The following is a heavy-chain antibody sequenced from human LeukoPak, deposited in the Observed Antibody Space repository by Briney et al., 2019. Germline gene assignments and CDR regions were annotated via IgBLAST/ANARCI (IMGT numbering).Heavy chain of an antibody. V-gene: IGHV3-21*01. CDR2: ISSSSSYI. CDR3: AELGITMIGGV. Sequence: GRSLRLSCAVSGFTFSSYSINWVRQAPGKGLEWVSSISSSSSYIDYADSVKGRFTISRDNAKNSLYLQMNSLRAEDTAVYYCAELGITMIGGVWGKGTTVTISS. D-gene: IGHD3-10*02. J-gene: IGHJ6*04. CDR1: GFTFSSYS.